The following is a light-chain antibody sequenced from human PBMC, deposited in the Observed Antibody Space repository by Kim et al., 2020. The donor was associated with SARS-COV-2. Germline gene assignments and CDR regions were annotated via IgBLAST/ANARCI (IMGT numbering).Light chain of an antibody. CDR3: SSYTSSSSQVV. V-gene: IGLV2-14*03. Sequence: QSALTQPASVSGSPGQSITISCTRTRSDVGGYNYVSWYQQHPGKAPKLMIYDVSNRPSGVSNRFSGSKSGNTASLTISGLQAEDEADYYCSSYTSSSSQVVFGGGTQLTVL. CDR1: RSDVGGYNY. J-gene: IGLJ2*01. CDR2: DVS.